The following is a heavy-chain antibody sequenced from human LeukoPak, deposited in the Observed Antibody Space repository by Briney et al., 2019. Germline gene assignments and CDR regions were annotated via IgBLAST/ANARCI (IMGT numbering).Heavy chain of an antibody. Sequence: ASVKVSCKASGYTFTGYYMHWVRQAPGQGLEWMGWINPNTGGTNYAQQFQGRVTMTRDTSIGTAYMELSSLRSDDTAVYYCAREGKRYGAANREPFEYWGQGTLVTVSS. CDR3: AREGKRYGAANREPFEY. D-gene: IGHD2-15*01. CDR1: GYTFTGYY. V-gene: IGHV1-2*02. J-gene: IGHJ4*02. CDR2: INPNTGGT.